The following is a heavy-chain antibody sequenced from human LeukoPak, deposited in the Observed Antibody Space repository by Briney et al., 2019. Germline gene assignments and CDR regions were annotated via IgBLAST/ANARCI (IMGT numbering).Heavy chain of an antibody. CDR2: INPSGGST. D-gene: IGHD2-2*01. CDR3: ARGGIVVVPAAIQDY. V-gene: IGHV1-46*03. Sequence: ASVKVSCKASGYTFTSYYMHWVRQAPGQGLEWMGIINPSGGSTSYAQKFQGRVTMTRDTSTSTVYMELSSLRPEDTAVYYCARGGIVVVPAAIQDYWGQGTLVTVSS. CDR1: GYTFTSYY. J-gene: IGHJ4*02.